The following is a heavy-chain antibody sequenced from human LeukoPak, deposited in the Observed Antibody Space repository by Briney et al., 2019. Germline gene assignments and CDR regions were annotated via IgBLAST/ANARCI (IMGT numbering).Heavy chain of an antibody. Sequence: GGSLRLSCAASGFTFNSYGMHWVRQAPGKGLEWVAFIRYDGSNKYYADSVKGRFTISRDNSNSTLYLQMNSLTAEDTAWYYCAKGGIAAGGRVYWGQGTQVTVSS. CDR1: GFTFNSYG. V-gene: IGHV3-30*02. J-gene: IGHJ4*02. CDR3: AKGGIAAGGRVY. D-gene: IGHD6-13*01. CDR2: IRYDGSNK.